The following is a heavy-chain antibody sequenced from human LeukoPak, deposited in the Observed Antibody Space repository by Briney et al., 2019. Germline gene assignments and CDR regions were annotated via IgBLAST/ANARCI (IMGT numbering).Heavy chain of an antibody. CDR3: AKPVTGNYYYYYGMDV. CDR2: ISYDGSNK. CDR1: GFTFSSYG. J-gene: IGHJ6*02. V-gene: IGHV3-30*18. Sequence: GGSLRLSCAASGFTFSSYGMHWVRQAPGKGLEWVAVISYDGSNKYYADSVKGRFTISRDNSKNTLYLQMNSLRAEDTAVYYCAKPVTGNYYYYYGMDVWGQGTTVTVSS. D-gene: IGHD1-20*01.